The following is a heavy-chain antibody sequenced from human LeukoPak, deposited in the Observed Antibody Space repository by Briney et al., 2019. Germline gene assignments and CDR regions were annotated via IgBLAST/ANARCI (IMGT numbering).Heavy chain of an antibody. J-gene: IGHJ4*02. D-gene: IGHD4-17*01. CDR2: ISWNSGSV. V-gene: IGHV3-9*01. CDR3: AKAGRYGDYDY. CDR1: GFTFDDYA. Sequence: GGSLRLSCAASGFTFDDYAMHWVRQAPGKGLEWVSGISWNSGSVGYADSVKGRFTISRDNAKNSLYLQMNSLRAEDTALYYCAKAGRYGDYDYWGQGTLVTVSS.